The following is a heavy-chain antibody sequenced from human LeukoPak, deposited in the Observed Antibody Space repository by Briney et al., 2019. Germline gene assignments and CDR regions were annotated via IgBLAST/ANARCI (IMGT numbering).Heavy chain of an antibody. D-gene: IGHD6-13*01. CDR3: AALLAASGNWFDP. V-gene: IGHV1-2*06. Sequence: ASVKVSCKASGYTFTGYYMHWVRQAPGQGFEWMGRINPNSGGTNYAQKFQGRVTMTRDTSISTAYMELSRLRSDDTAVYYCAALLAASGNWFDPWGQGTLVTVSS. J-gene: IGHJ5*02. CDR2: INPNSGGT. CDR1: GYTFTGYY.